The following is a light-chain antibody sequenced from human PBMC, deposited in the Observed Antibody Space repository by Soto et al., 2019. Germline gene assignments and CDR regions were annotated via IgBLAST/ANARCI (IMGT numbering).Light chain of an antibody. CDR2: LNNDVSL. V-gene: IGLV4-69*01. Sequence: QPVLTQSPSVSASLGASVKLSCTLSSGHTKYAIAWHQQQPKRAPRFLVKLNNDVSLSRADGIPERFSGSSSGAERYLTISRLQSEDEADYYCQTWDSGPWVFGGGTKLTVL. J-gene: IGLJ3*02. CDR1: SGHTKYA. CDR3: QTWDSGPWV.